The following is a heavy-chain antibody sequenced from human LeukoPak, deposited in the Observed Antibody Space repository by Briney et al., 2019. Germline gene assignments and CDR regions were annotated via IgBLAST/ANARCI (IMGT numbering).Heavy chain of an antibody. J-gene: IGHJ4*02. CDR1: GFTFSSRW. D-gene: IGHD1-26*01. CDR3: IGSGGWPGY. CDR2: IASDGST. V-gene: IGHV3-74*01. Sequence: GGSLRLSCAASGFTFSSRWMHWVRQAPGKGLVWVSRIASDGSTVYADSVKGRFTISRDNAKDTVYLQMNSLRVEDTAVYYCIGSGGWPGYWGQGTLVTVSS.